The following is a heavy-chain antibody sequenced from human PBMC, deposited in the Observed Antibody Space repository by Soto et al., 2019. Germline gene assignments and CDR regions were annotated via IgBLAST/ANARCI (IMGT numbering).Heavy chain of an antibody. CDR2: ISDSGGST. Sequence: EVQLVESGGGLVQPGGSLRLSCAAFGFKISSSSMNWVRQAPGRGLEWVAYISDSGGSTYYADSVKGRFTISRDNSKNTLYLQMNSLRAEDTAVYYCAKAAIGVSDYYYGMDVWGQGTTVTVSS. CDR3: AKAAIGVSDYYYGMDV. CDR1: GFKISSSS. V-gene: IGHV3-23*04. J-gene: IGHJ6*02. D-gene: IGHD3-10*01.